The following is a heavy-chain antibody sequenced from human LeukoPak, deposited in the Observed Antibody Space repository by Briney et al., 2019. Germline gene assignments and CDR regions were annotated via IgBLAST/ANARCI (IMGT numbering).Heavy chain of an antibody. Sequence: ASVKVSCKASGYTFTSYGISWVRQAPGQGLEWMGWISAYNGNTTYAQRFQGRVTMTRDLSTSTVYMELSSLRSEDTAVYYCARDFGCGGDCGVDYWGQGTLVTVSS. CDR1: GYTFTSYG. J-gene: IGHJ4*02. CDR3: ARDFGCGGDCGVDY. D-gene: IGHD2-21*02. CDR2: ISAYNGNT. V-gene: IGHV1-18*01.